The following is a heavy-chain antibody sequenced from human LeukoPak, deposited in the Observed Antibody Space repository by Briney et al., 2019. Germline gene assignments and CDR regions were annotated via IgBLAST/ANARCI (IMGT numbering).Heavy chain of an antibody. Sequence: GASVKVSCKASGGTFSSYAVSWVRQAPGQGLEWMGRIIPIFGASNSAQKFQGRVTFTADESTSTAYMELTSLRYEDTAVYYCAKSIYDPSLTGTTKDYFYMDVWGKGTTVTISS. D-gene: IGHD1-1*01. CDR1: GGTFSSYA. CDR3: AKSIYDPSLTGTTKDYFYMDV. J-gene: IGHJ6*03. CDR2: IIPIFGAS. V-gene: IGHV1-69*13.